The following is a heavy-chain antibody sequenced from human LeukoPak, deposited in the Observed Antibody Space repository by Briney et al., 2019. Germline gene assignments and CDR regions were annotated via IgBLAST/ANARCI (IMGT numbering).Heavy chain of an antibody. Sequence: KSSETLSLTCTDPGGSIDSYYWSWIRQPPGKGLEWIGYIYYTGSTEYHPSLKSRVTISLDTSKNQFSLKLTSVTAADTAVYYCARVYQSAEYYFDYWGQGNLVSVSS. V-gene: IGHV4-59*01. J-gene: IGHJ4*02. CDR3: ARVYQSAEYYFDY. CDR1: GGSIDSYY. D-gene: IGHD2-2*01. CDR2: IYYTGST.